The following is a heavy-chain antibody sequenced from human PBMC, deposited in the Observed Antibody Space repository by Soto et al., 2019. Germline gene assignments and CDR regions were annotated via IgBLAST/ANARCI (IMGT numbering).Heavy chain of an antibody. CDR2: IYSADNT. V-gene: IGHV3-66*01. Sequence: GGSLRHSCAASGVSVSSNDMSWVRQAPGKGLECVSIIYSADNTFYVDSVKGRFIISRDNSKNTVYLQMNSLRADDTAVYYCARGSLYWGQGTLVTVSS. CDR1: GVSVSSND. CDR3: ARGSLY. J-gene: IGHJ4*01.